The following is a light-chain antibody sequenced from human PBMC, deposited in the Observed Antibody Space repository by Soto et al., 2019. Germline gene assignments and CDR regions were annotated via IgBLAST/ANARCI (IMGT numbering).Light chain of an antibody. Sequence: QSALTQPASVSGSPGQSITISCTGTSSDVGSYNRVSWYQQHPGRAPKLMIYDVSNRPSGVSNRFSGSKSANTASLTISGLQAEDEAVYYCSSYTSTSTLFGTGTKVTVL. CDR3: SSYTSTSTL. J-gene: IGLJ1*01. V-gene: IGLV2-14*03. CDR1: SSDVGSYNR. CDR2: DVS.